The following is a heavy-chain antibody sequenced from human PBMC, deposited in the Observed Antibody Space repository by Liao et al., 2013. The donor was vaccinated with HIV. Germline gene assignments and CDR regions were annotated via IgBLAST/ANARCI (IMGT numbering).Heavy chain of an antibody. V-gene: IGHV4-39*07. Sequence: QLQLQESGPGLVKPSETLSLICSVSGGSISNSRHYWGWIRQAPGKGLEWIGSIYYDGSTYYNPSLKSRVTISVDTSKKQFSLKMYSLTAADTAVYYCAREGYGGNSGVDSWGQGTLVTVSS. J-gene: IGHJ4*02. CDR3: AREGYGGNSGVDS. D-gene: IGHD4-23*01. CDR2: IYYDGST. CDR1: GGSISNSRHY.